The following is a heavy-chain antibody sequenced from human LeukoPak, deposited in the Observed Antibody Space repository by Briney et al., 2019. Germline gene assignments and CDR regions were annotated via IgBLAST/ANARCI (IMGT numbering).Heavy chain of an antibody. J-gene: IGHJ6*02. D-gene: IGHD5-12*01. CDR2: IYYSGST. Sequence: SETLSLTCTVSGGSISSSSYYWGWIRQPPGKGLEWIGSIYYSGSTYYNPSLKSRVTISVDTSKNQFSLKLSSVTAADTAVYYCAGYSGYDLYYYYGMDVWGQGTTVTVSS. CDR1: GGSISSSSYY. V-gene: IGHV4-39*01. CDR3: AGYSGYDLYYYYGMDV.